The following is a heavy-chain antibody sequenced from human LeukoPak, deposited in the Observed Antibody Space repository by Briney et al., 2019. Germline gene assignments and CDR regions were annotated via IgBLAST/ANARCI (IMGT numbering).Heavy chain of an antibody. J-gene: IGHJ6*02. D-gene: IGHD3-9*01. CDR3: ARFEWLLPYYYYYGMDV. V-gene: IGHV1-18*01. CDR1: GYTFTSYG. Sequence: ASVKVSCKASGYTFTSYGISWVRQAPGQGLEWMGWISAYNGNTNYAQKLQGRVTMTTDTSTSTAYMELRSLRSDDTAVYYCARFEWLLPYYYYYGMDVWGQGTTVTVSS. CDR2: ISAYNGNT.